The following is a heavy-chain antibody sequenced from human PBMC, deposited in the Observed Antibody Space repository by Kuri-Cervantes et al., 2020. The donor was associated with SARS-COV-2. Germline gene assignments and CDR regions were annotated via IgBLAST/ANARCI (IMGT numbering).Heavy chain of an antibody. V-gene: IGHV4-34*01. CDR2: INHSGST. CDR3: ARGRSPGY. Sequence: GSLRLSCAVYGGSFSGYYWSWIRQPPGKGLEWIGEINHSGSTNYNPSLKSRATISVDTSKNQFSLKLSSVTAADTAVYYCARGRSPGYWGQGTLVTVSS. CDR1: GGSFSGYY. J-gene: IGHJ4*02.